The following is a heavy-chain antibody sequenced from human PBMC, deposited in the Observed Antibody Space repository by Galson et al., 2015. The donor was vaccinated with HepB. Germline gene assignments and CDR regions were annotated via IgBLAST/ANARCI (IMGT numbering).Heavy chain of an antibody. D-gene: IGHD2/OR15-2a*01. J-gene: IGHJ4*01. CDR3: VRGTTAPDY. Sequence: SLRLSCAASGFNFMSSAMSWVRQAPGKGLECVSAISRGGDTSDYADSVKGRFTVSRDSSTNTLYLQMNGLRADDTAIYYCVRGTTAPDYWGQGTLVTVSS. CDR1: GFNFMSSA. V-gene: IGHV3-23*01. CDR2: ISRGGDTS.